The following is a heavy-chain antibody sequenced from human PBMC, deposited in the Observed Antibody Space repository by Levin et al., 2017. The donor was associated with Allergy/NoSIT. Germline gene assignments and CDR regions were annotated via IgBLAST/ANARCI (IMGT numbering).Heavy chain of an antibody. CDR3: ARDTSWELDL. CDR2: ISSDNGNT. J-gene: IGHJ5*02. CDR1: GYTFSSYD. D-gene: IGHD1-1*01. V-gene: IGHV1-18*01. Sequence: GESLKISCKVSGYTFSSYDISWVRQAPGQGLEWMGWISSDNGNTKYPKKLEGRVTMTTDTSTSTAYLELRSLRSDDTAVYYCARDTSWELDLWGQGTVVTVSS.